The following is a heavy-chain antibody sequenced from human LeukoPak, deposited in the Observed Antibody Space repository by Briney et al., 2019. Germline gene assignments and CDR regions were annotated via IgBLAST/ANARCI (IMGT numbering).Heavy chain of an antibody. CDR1: GFTFGHYA. V-gene: IGHV3-23*01. CDR3: AKDGYSSGLDY. Sequence: PGGSLRLSCAASGFTFGHYAMSWVRQAPGKGLEWMSVITGTGGSTYYADSVKGRFTISRDNSKNTLYLQMNSLRAEDTAVYYCAKDGYSSGLDYWGQGALVTVSS. CDR2: ITGTGGST. D-gene: IGHD6-19*01. J-gene: IGHJ4*02.